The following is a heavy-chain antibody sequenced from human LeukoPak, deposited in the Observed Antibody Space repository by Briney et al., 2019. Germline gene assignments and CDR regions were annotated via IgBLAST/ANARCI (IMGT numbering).Heavy chain of an antibody. D-gene: IGHD2/OR15-2a*01. CDR3: VTAILEYHSDGGAPLITQH. J-gene: IGHJ1*01. V-gene: IGHV1-24*01. Sequence: GASVKVSCKVSGYTLPELSIDWVRQAPGRGLEWLGGFDPEKNTTFYAQKVQGRLILTEDTSPATAYMDLSSLRDDDTAVYYCVTAILEYHSDGGAPLITQHWGRGTQVIVSS. CDR1: GYTLPELS. CDR2: FDPEKNTT.